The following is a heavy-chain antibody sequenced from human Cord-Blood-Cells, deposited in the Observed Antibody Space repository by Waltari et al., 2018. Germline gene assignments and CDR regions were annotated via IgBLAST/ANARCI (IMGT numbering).Heavy chain of an antibody. V-gene: IGHV1-69*01. J-gene: IGHJ5*02. CDR3: ATPHPGITGTNWFDP. Sequence: QVQLVQSGAEVKKPGSSVKVSCKASGGTFSSYDISWVRQAHGQGLEWMGGIIPIFGTANYAQKFQGRVTITADESTSTAYMELSSLRSEDTAVYYCATPHPGITGTNWFDPWGQGTLVTVSS. CDR1: GGTFSSYD. CDR2: IIPIFGTA. D-gene: IGHD1-7*01.